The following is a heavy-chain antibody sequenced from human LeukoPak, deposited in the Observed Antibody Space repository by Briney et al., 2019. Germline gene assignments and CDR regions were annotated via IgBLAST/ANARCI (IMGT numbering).Heavy chain of an antibody. Sequence: GGSLRLSCATSGFTFSSFALIWVRQVPGRGLEWVSAISGSGDSTYYAESVKGRFTISRDNSRNVLYLQMNSLRVEDTAVYYCVKGGYDFVEVAYFDFWGQGTLVTVSS. CDR2: ISGSGDST. D-gene: IGHD5-12*01. CDR1: GFTFSSFA. CDR3: VKGGYDFVEVAYFDF. V-gene: IGHV3-23*01. J-gene: IGHJ4*02.